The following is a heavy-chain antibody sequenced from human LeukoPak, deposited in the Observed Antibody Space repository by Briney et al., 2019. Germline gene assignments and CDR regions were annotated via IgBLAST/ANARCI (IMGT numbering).Heavy chain of an antibody. CDR3: ARHCSSTNCRAY. D-gene: IGHD2-2*01. V-gene: IGHV3-7*01. J-gene: IGHJ4*02. Sequence: PGGSLRLSCVASGFMFSGYWMSWVRQTPGKGLEWVANINQGASEKYYVDSVKGRFTISRDNAKNSLYLQMNSLRAEDTAVHYCARHCSSTNCRAYWGQGTLVTVSS. CDR1: GFMFSGYW. CDR2: INQGASEK.